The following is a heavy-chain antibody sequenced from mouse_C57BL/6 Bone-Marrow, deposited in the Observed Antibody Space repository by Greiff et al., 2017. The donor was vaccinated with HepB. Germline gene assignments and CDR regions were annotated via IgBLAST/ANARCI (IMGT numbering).Heavy chain of an antibody. CDR3: ARCIPNWSWFAY. CDR2: INPSSGYT. CDR1: GYTFTSYT. Sequence: VQVVESGAELARPGASVKMSCKASGYTFTSYTMHWVKQRPGQGLEWIGYINPSSGYTKYNQKFKDKATLTADKSSSTAYMQLSSLTSEDSAVYYCARCIPNWSWFAYWGQGTLVTVSA. V-gene: IGHV1-4*01. J-gene: IGHJ3*01. D-gene: IGHD4-1*01.